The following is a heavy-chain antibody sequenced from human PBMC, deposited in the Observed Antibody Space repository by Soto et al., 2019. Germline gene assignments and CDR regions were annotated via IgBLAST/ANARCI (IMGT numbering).Heavy chain of an antibody. CDR2: INPSGGST. D-gene: IGHD3-3*01. CDR1: GYTFTSHY. V-gene: IGHV1-46*01. J-gene: IGHJ6*02. CDR3: ARKDDFWSGYGYYYGMDV. Sequence: ASVKVSCKASGYTFTSHYMHWVRQAPGQGLEWMGIINPSGGSTSYAQKFQGRVTMTRDTSTSTVYMELSSLRSEDTAVYYCARKDDFWSGYGYYYGMDVWGQGTTVTVSS.